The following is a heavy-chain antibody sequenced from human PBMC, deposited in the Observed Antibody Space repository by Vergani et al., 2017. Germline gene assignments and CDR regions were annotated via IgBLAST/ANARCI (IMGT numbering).Heavy chain of an antibody. CDR3: APSRYCSPNCYLDY. J-gene: IGHJ4*02. Sequence: EVQLLESGGGLVQPGGSLRLSCVASGFTFSNYVVSWVRQTPRKGLEWISTITASGDTTYYADSVRGRFTISRDNSKSTLYLQMNSLRAEDTAVYYCAPSRYCSPNCYLDYWGQGTPVTVSS. V-gene: IGHV3-23*01. CDR2: ITASGDTT. D-gene: IGHD2-15*01. CDR1: GFTFSNYV.